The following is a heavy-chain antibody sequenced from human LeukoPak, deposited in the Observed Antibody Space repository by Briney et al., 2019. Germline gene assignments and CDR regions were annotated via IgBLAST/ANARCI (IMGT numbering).Heavy chain of an antibody. Sequence: GGSPRLSCAASGFTFSSYGMHWVRQAQGKGLEWVAVISYDGSNQYYADSVKGRFSISRDKSKNTLYLQMNSLRIEDTAVYYCAKDGGLLYYYYYGIDVWGQGTTVTVSS. D-gene: IGHD3-22*01. J-gene: IGHJ6*02. V-gene: IGHV3-30*18. CDR1: GFTFSSYG. CDR3: AKDGGLLYYYYYGIDV. CDR2: ISYDGSNQ.